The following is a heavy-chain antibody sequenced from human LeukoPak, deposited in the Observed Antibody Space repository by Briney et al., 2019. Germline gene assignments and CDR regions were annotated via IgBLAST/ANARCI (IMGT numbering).Heavy chain of an antibody. CDR2: VNTDGSDI. V-gene: IGHV3-74*01. D-gene: IGHD3-22*01. Sequence: GGSLRLSCAASGFTFSSNWMHWVRQAPAKGLVWVSRVNTDGSDISYADSVKGRFTISRDNAKNTLYLQMNSLKTEDTAVYYCTTAKYYYDSSGYYLQDYWGQGTLVTVSS. J-gene: IGHJ4*02. CDR1: GFTFSSNW. CDR3: TTAKYYYDSSGYYLQDY.